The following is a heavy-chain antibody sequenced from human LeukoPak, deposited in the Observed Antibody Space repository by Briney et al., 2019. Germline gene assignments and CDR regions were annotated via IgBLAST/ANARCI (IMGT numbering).Heavy chain of an antibody. J-gene: IGHJ6*02. CDR2: IWYDGSNK. CDR3: AREGWLHYYYGMDV. CDR1: GFTFSSYS. Sequence: GGSLRLSCAASGFTFSSYSMNWVRQAPSKGLEWVAVIWYDGSNKYYADSVKGRFTISRDNSKNTLYLQMNSLRAEDTAVYYCAREGWLHYYYGMDVWGQGTTVTVSS. V-gene: IGHV3-33*08. D-gene: IGHD5-24*01.